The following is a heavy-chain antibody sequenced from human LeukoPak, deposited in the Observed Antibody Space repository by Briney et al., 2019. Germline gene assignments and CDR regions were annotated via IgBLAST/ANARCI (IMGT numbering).Heavy chain of an antibody. J-gene: IGHJ4*02. D-gene: IGHD2-2*01. Sequence: SVKVSCKASGGTFSSYAISWVRQAPGQGLEWMGGIIPIFGTANYAQKFQGRVTITADESTSTAYMELSSLRSEDTAVYYCAREGPSGDIVVIPAAMWGQGTLVTVSS. CDR2: IIPIFGTA. CDR1: GGTFSSYA. CDR3: AREGPSGDIVVIPAAM. V-gene: IGHV1-69*13.